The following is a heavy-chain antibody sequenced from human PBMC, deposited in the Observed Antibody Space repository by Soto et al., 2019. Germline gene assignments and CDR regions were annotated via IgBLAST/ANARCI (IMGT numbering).Heavy chain of an antibody. D-gene: IGHD6-13*01. CDR1: GVAINSGGYY. CDR3: ARGDCQSGNSSSCVFDY. CDR2: RHYRGST. J-gene: IGHJ4*02. Sequence: QVPLRASGPGLVKPSQTMSLTCTVSGVAINSGGYYWNSIRHHPGTGLASIGYRHYRGSTYSNPCPRTRVIRSADTVGNPVSLKLSSVTAAVTAVYFCARGDCQSGNSSSCVFDYWGAGTLVYVSP. V-gene: IGHV4-31*03.